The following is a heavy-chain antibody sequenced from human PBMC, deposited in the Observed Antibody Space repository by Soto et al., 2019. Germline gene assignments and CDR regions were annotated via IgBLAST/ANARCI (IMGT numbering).Heavy chain of an antibody. V-gene: IGHV4-39*01. CDR2: IYYSGST. J-gene: IGHJ4*02. CDR1: GGSISSSSYY. D-gene: IGHD1-26*01. CDR3: ARAGFRGSYFDY. Sequence: QLQLQESGPGLVKPSETLSLTCTVSGGSISSSSYYWGWIRQPTGKGLEWIGSIYYSGSTYYNPPLKSRVTISVDTSKNQFSLKLSSVTAADTAVYYCARAGFRGSYFDYWGQGTLVTVSS.